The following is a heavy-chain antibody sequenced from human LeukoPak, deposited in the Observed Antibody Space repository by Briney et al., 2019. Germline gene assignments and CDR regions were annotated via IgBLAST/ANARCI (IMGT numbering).Heavy chain of an antibody. CDR1: GFTFSSYW. CDR3: AREIVGTHKSRFDP. V-gene: IGHV3-7*03. D-gene: IGHD1-26*01. J-gene: IGHJ5*02. CDR2: IKQDGSEK. Sequence: TGGSLRLSCAASGFTFSSYWMSWVRQAPGKGLEWVANIKQDGSEKYYVDSVKGRFTISRDNAKNSLYLQMNSLRAEGTAVYYCAREIVGTHKSRFDPWGQGTLVTVSS.